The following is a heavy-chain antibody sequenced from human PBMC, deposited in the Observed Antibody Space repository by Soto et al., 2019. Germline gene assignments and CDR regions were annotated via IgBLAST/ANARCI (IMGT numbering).Heavy chain of an antibody. CDR3: ARDLGS. V-gene: IGHV3-30-3*01. J-gene: IGHJ5*02. CDR2: ISYDGSNK. Sequence: PGGSLRLSCAAPGFTFSSYAMHWVRQAPGKGLEWVAVISYDGSNKYYADSVKGRFTISRDNSKNTLYLQMNSLRAEDTAVYYCARDLGSWGQGTLVTVSS. CDR1: GFTFSSYA.